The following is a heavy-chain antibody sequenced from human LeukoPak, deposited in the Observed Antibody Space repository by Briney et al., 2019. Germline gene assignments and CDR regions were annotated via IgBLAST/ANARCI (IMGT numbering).Heavy chain of an antibody. V-gene: IGHV3-53*01. CDR3: VRPVDYYYYYMDV. CDR1: GFTASSNY. CDR2: IYSGGST. Sequence: GSLRLSCAASGFTASSNYMSWVRQAPGKGLEWVSVIYSGGSTYYADSVKGRFTISRDNSKNTLYLQMNSLRAEDTAVYYCVRPVDYYYYYMDVWGKGTTVTVSS. J-gene: IGHJ6*03.